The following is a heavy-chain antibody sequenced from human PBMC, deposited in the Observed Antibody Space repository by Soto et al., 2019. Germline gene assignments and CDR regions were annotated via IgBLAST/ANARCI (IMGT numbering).Heavy chain of an antibody. D-gene: IGHD2-21*01. V-gene: IGHV1-2*02. Sequence: QVQLVQSGTEVKKPGASVKVSCKASGYTFNANSIHWLRQAPGQGLEWMGWINPNTGNANYGQNFQGRVAMTWDTSTSTAAMELSRLRYDDTAVYFCTSDRRAYCGGEYPGCSWDQGELVTGSS. CDR3: TSDRRAYCGGEYPGCS. CDR1: GYTFNANS. CDR2: INPNTGNA. J-gene: IGHJ4*02.